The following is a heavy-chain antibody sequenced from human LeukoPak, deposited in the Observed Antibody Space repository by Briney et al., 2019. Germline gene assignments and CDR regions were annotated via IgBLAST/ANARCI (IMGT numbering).Heavy chain of an antibody. Sequence: SVKVSCKASGYTFTSYAISWVRQAPGQGLEWMGRIIPILGIANYAQKCQGRVTITAEKSTSTAYMELSSLRSEDTAVYYCARDGDCSGGSCLLRNEPYYFDYWGQGTLVTVSS. CDR3: ARDGDCSGGSCLLRNEPYYFDY. V-gene: IGHV1-69*04. CDR1: GYTFTSYA. J-gene: IGHJ4*02. CDR2: IIPILGIA. D-gene: IGHD2-15*01.